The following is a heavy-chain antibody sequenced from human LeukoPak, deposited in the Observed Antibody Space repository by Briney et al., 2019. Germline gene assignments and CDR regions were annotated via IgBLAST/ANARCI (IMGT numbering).Heavy chain of an antibody. Sequence: SETLSLTCAVYGGSFSGYYWSWIRQPPGKGLEWIGEINHSGSTNYNPSLKSRVTISVDTSKSQFSLKLSSVTAADTAVYYCARVGPIFGPSANAFDIWGQGTMVTVSS. CDR3: ARVGPIFGPSANAFDI. J-gene: IGHJ3*02. CDR1: GGSFSGYY. D-gene: IGHD3-3*01. V-gene: IGHV4-34*01. CDR2: INHSGST.